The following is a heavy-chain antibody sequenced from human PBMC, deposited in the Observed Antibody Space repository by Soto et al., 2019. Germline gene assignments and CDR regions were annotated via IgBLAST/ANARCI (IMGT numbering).Heavy chain of an antibody. CDR2: ILYDGTNK. J-gene: IGHJ2*01. Sequence: QVKLVESGGGVVQPGRSLRLSCGASGFTFSGYTMHWVRQAPGKGLEWVAVILYDGTNKYYAASVRGRFIISRDNSKNTLYLQMNSLRVEDTAVYYCARVTVVPAAIPHELRNWYFDLWGRGTLVTVSS. CDR3: ARVTVVPAAIPHELRNWYFDL. CDR1: GFTFSGYT. D-gene: IGHD2-2*01. V-gene: IGHV3-30-3*01.